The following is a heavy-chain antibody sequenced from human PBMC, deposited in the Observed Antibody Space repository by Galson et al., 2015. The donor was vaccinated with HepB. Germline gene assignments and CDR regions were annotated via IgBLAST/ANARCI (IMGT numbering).Heavy chain of an antibody. CDR3: ARIPYFYDSSGYYGSVDN. D-gene: IGHD3-22*01. CDR2: ISPRDSDT. Sequence: QSGAEVKKPGESLKISCKGSGYSFTGYWIGWVRQMPGKGLEWVAIISPRDSDTRYSPSFQGQVTISADQSISTAYLPWSSLKASDTAMYYCARIPYFYDSSGYYGSVDNWGQGTLVTVSS. V-gene: IGHV5-51*03. J-gene: IGHJ4*02. CDR1: GYSFTGYW.